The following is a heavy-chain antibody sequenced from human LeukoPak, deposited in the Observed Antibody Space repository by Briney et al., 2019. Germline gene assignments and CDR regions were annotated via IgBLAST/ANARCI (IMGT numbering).Heavy chain of an antibody. V-gene: IGHV3-48*04. Sequence: GGSLRLSCAASGFTFSSYSMNWVRQAPGKGLEWVSYISSSSSTIYYADSVKGRFTISRDNAKNSLYLQMNSLRAEDTAVYYCAELGITMIGGVWGKGTPVTISS. J-gene: IGHJ6*04. CDR1: GFTFSSYS. D-gene: IGHD3-10*02. CDR3: AELGITMIGGV. CDR2: ISSSSSTI.